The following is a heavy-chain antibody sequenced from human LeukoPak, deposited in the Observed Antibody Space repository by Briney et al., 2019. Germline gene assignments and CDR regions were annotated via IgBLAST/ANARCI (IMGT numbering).Heavy chain of an antibody. Sequence: SETLSLTCTVSGASISSYYWSWIRQPPGKGLEWIGDIYYSGSIKYNPSLKSRVTMSVDTSKNQFSLKLSSATAADTAIYYCARENPSGYYNRPIDYWGQGTLVTVSS. V-gene: IGHV4-59*01. CDR2: IYYSGSI. CDR3: ARENPSGYYNRPIDY. CDR1: GASISSYY. J-gene: IGHJ4*02. D-gene: IGHD3-22*01.